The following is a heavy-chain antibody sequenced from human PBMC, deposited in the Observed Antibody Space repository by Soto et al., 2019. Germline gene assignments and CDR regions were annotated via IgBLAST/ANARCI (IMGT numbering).Heavy chain of an antibody. CDR3: ARFGSGGADY. D-gene: IGHD3-10*01. J-gene: IGHJ4*02. CDR1: GGAFNNYV. V-gene: IGHV1-69*06. CDR2: IIPIFGTP. Sequence: GXSVKVSCKASGGAFNNYVINWVRQAPGQGLEWMAGIIPIFGTPNYAQKFQGQVTVSSNNSITTAYLHWNSLKASDTAMYYCARFGSGGADYWGQGTPVTVSS.